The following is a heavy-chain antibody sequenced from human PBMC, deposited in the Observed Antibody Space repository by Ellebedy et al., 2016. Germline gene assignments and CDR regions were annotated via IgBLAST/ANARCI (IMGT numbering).Heavy chain of an antibody. D-gene: IGHD6-25*01. J-gene: IGHJ6*03. CDR3: AKDVGSAEYYYYYMDV. CDR1: GFLFNDYG. CDR2: ITWNGNSI. V-gene: IGHV3-9*01. Sequence: SLKISXTASGFLFNDYGMHWVRQVPGKGLEWVSGITWNGNSIGYADFAKGRFTISRDNAKNSLYLQMNSLRPEDTALYYCAKDVGSAEYYYYYMDVWGKGITVTVSS.